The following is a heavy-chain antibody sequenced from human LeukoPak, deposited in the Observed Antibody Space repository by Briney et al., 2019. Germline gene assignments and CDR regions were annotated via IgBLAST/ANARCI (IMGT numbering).Heavy chain of an antibody. Sequence: SETLSLTCTVSGGSISSGSYYWSWIRQPAGKGLEWIGRIYTSGSTNYNPSLRSRVTISVDTSKNQFSLKLSSVTAADTAVYYCARVVFSYYMDVWGKGTTVTVSS. J-gene: IGHJ6*03. V-gene: IGHV4-61*02. CDR1: GGSISSGSYY. CDR3: ARVVFSYYMDV. CDR2: IYTSGST. D-gene: IGHD2-15*01.